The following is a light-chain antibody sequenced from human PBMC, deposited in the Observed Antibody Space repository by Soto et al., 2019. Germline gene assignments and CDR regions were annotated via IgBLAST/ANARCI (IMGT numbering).Light chain of an antibody. V-gene: IGLV2-14*01. CDR2: EVS. CDR1: SSDVGGYNH. J-gene: IGLJ1*01. CDR3: TSYTSISTYV. Sequence: QSVLTQPASVSESPGRSITISCAGTSSDVGGYNHVSWYQQHADKAPKLLIHEVSNRPSGVSNRFSGSKSGNTASLTLSGLQDEDEADYYSTSYTSISTYVFGTGTKVTVL.